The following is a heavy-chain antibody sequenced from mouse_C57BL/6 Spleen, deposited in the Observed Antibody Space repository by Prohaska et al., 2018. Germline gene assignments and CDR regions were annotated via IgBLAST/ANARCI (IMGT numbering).Heavy chain of an antibody. J-gene: IGHJ3*01. Sequence: HGKSLEWIGDINPNNGGTSYNQKFKGKATLTVDKSSSTAYMELRSLTSEDSVVYYCARSLEGYYGSSPAWFAYWGQGTLVTVSA. D-gene: IGHD1-1*01. CDR3: ARSLEGYYGSSPAWFAY. V-gene: IGHV1-26*01. CDR2: INPNNGGT.